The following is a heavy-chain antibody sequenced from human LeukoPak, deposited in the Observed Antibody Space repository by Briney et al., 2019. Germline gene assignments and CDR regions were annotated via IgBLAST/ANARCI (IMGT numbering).Heavy chain of an antibody. J-gene: IGHJ1*01. D-gene: IGHD3-22*01. V-gene: IGHV3-53*01. Sequence: GGSLRLSCAASGFTVSGNYMSWVRQAPGKGLEWVSVIYSGGSTYYADSVKGRFTISRDNSKNSQYLQMNNLSAEDTAVYYCARDNDYYDLHCWGQGTLVTVSS. CDR2: IYSGGST. CDR3: ARDNDYYDLHC. CDR1: GFTVSGNY.